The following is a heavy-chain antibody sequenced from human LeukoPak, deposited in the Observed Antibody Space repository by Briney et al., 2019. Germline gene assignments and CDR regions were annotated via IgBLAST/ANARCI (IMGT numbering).Heavy chain of an antibody. CDR3: AKVLSGSQDY. CDR2: IGGGGEST. D-gene: IGHD1-26*01. CDR1: GFTFSNYE. J-gene: IGHJ4*02. Sequence: GGSLRLSCAASGFTFSNYEMSWVRQAPGKGLEWVSTIGGGGESTYYADSVKGRFTISRDNSKNTVYLQMNSLRAEDTAVYYCAKVLSGSQDYWGQGTLVTVFS. V-gene: IGHV3-23*01.